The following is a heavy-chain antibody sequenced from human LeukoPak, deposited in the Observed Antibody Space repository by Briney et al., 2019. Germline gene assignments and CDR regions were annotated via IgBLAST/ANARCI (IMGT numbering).Heavy chain of an antibody. V-gene: IGHV3-7*05. CDR3: ARFGVPYGVDV. D-gene: IGHD2-8*01. Sequence: GGSLRHSCAAPGFAFSSYWMSWVRQAPGKGLEWVANIKPDGSEKYYVDSVKGRFTISRDNAKNSLYLQMNSLRAEDTAMYYCARFGVPYGVDVWGQGTTVTVSS. CDR2: IKPDGSEK. J-gene: IGHJ6*02. CDR1: GFAFSSYW.